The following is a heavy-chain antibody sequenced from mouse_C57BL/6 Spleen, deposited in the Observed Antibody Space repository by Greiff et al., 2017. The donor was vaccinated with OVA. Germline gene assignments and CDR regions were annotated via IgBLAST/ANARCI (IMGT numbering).Heavy chain of an antibody. Sequence: EVKLMESEGGLVQPGSSMKLSCTASGFTFSDYYMAWVRQVPEKGLEWVANINYDGSSTYYLDSLKSRFIISRDNAKNILYLQMSRLKSEDTATYYCARNWDYFDYWGQGTTLTVSS. J-gene: IGHJ2*01. D-gene: IGHD4-1*01. V-gene: IGHV5-16*01. CDR1: GFTFSDYY. CDR3: ARNWDYFDY. CDR2: INYDGSST.